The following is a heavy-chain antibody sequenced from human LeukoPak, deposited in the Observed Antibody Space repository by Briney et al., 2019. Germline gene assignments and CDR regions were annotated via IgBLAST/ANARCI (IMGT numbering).Heavy chain of an antibody. CDR2: ISAYNGST. Sequence: ASVKVSCKASGYTFTSYGISWVRQAPGQGLEWMGWISAYNGSTNYAQKLQGRVTMTTDTSTSTAYMELRSLRSDDTAVYYCARDSGSYPARGFDYWGQGTLVTVSS. V-gene: IGHV1-18*01. D-gene: IGHD1-26*01. CDR3: ARDSGSYPARGFDY. J-gene: IGHJ4*02. CDR1: GYTFTSYG.